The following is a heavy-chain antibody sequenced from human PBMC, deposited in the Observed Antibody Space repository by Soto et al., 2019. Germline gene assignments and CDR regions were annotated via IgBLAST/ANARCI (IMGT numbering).Heavy chain of an antibody. CDR1: GFTCDDYA. J-gene: IGHJ1*01. Sequence: GWSLRLSCAASGFTCDDYAMHWVRQAPGKGLEWVSGINWNSAVIGYADSVKGRFTISRDNAKNALYLQMTSLRSEDTALYYCARDPSVTAIGRADNRGQGTLVIVSA. CDR2: INWNSAVI. CDR3: ARDPSVTAIGRADN. D-gene: IGHD2-15*01. V-gene: IGHV3-9*01.